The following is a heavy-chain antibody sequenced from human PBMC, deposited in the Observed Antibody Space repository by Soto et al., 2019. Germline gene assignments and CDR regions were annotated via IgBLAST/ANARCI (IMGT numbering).Heavy chain of an antibody. D-gene: IGHD2-8*01. CDR2: ISYDGSNK. J-gene: IGHJ6*02. V-gene: IGHV3-30*03. CDR1: GFTFSSYG. Sequence: PGGSLRLSCAASGFTFSSYGMHWVRQAPGKGLEWVAVISYDGSNKYYADSVKGRFTISRDNSKNSVYLQMNGLGAEDTAVYFWTRENGFPIVSQYPIYFFYGFDVWGRGPTVTVPS. CDR3: TRENGFPIVSQYPIYFFYGFDV.